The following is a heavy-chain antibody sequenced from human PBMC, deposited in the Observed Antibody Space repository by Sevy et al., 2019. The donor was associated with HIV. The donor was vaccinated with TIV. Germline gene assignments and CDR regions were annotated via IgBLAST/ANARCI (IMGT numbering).Heavy chain of an antibody. J-gene: IGHJ6*02. Sequence: GGSLRLSGIGSGFSFSYYGIHWVRQSPGKGLDWVALISHDEINENYPDSVKGRFTISRDNSKNTVYLEMNSLRNEDTAIYFCANAYSGSYSHSYLYALDVWGQGTTVTVSS. V-gene: IGHV3-30*18. CDR3: ANAYSGSYSHSYLYALDV. CDR2: ISHDEINE. CDR1: GFSFSYYG. D-gene: IGHD1-26*01.